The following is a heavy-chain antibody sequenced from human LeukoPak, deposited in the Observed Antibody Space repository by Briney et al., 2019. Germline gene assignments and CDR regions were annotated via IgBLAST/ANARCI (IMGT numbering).Heavy chain of an antibody. D-gene: IGHD4-17*01. CDR1: GYTFTSYG. J-gene: IGHJ3*02. V-gene: IGHV1-18*01. CDR3: ASGMDYGLAHAFDI. Sequence: ASVKVSCKASGYTFTSYGISWVRQAPGQGLEWMGWTSAYNGNTNYAQKLQGRVTMTTDTSTSTAYMELRSLRSDDTAVYYCASGMDYGLAHAFDIWGQGTMVTVSS. CDR2: TSAYNGNT.